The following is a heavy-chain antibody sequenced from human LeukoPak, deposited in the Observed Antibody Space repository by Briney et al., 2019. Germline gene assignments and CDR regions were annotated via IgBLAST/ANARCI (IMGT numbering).Heavy chain of an antibody. CDR2: ISYDGSNK. CDR3: ARGPKRWLQPYYFDY. Sequence: GGSLRLSCAASGFTFSSYAMHWVRQAPGKGLEWVAVISYDGSNKYYADSVKGRFIISRDNSKNTLYLQMNSLRAEDTAVYYCARGPKRWLQPYYFDYWGQGTLVTVSS. CDR1: GFTFSSYA. D-gene: IGHD5-24*01. J-gene: IGHJ4*02. V-gene: IGHV3-30*04.